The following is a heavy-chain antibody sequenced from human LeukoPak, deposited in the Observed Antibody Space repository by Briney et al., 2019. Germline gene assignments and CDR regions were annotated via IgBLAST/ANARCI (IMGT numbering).Heavy chain of an antibody. V-gene: IGHV3-23*01. Sequence: HAGGSLRLSCAASGFTFSSYAMSWVRQAPGKGLEWVSAISGSGGSTYYADSVKGRFTISRDNSKNTLYLQMNSLRAEDTAVYYCARVVSSGYYYVDYWGQGTLVTVSS. J-gene: IGHJ4*02. CDR2: ISGSGGST. CDR3: ARVVSSGYYYVDY. CDR1: GFTFSSYA. D-gene: IGHD3-22*01.